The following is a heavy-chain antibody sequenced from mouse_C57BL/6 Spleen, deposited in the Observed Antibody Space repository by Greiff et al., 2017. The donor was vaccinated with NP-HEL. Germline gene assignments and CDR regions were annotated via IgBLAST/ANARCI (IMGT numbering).Heavy chain of an antibody. CDR1: GFTFSDYG. CDR3: ARTGMDY. J-gene: IGHJ2*01. V-gene: IGHV5-17*01. D-gene: IGHD4-1*01. CDR2: ISSGSSTI. Sequence: EVQLVESGGGLVKPGGSLKLSCAASGFTFSDYGMHWVRQAPEKGLEWVAYISSGSSTIYYADTVKGRFTISRDNAKHTLFLHMTSLRSEDTAMYYCARTGMDYWGQGTTLTVSS.